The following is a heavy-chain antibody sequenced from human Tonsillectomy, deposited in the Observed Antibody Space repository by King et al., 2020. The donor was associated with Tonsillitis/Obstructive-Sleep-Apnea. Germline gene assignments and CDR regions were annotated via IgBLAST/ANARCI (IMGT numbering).Heavy chain of an antibody. D-gene: IGHD3-22*01. CDR3: ARDSMSHYYDSSAYYTFDY. CDR2: ISAYNGNT. CDR1: GYTFTNYG. J-gene: IGHJ4*02. V-gene: IGHV1-18*01. Sequence: QLVQSGAEVKKPGASMKVSCKASGYTFTNYGVSWVRQAPGQGLEWMGWISAYNGNTNYAQNLQGRVTMTTDTSTSTAYMEMRSLRSDDTAVYYCARDSMSHYYDSSAYYTFDYWGQGTLVTVSS.